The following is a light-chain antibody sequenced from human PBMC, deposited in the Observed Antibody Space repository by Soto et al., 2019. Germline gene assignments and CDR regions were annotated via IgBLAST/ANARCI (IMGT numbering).Light chain of an antibody. CDR2: EGS. J-gene: IGLJ2*01. Sequence: QSALTQPDSVSGSPGQSITISCTETSSDVGSYNLVSWYQQHPGKAPKLMIYEGSKRPSGVSNRFSGSKSGNTASLTISGLQAEDEADYYCCSYAGSSTFHVVLGGGTKVTVL. V-gene: IGLV2-23*03. CDR1: SSDVGSYNL. CDR3: CSYAGSSTFHVV.